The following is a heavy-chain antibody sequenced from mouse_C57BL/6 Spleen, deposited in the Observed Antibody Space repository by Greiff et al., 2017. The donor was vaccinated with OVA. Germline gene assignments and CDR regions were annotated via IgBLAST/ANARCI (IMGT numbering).Heavy chain of an antibody. Sequence: VQLKQSGPELVKPGASVKMSCKASGYTFTDYNMHWVKQSHGKSLEWIGYINPNNGGTSYNQKFKGKATLTVNKSSSTAYMELRSLTSEDSAVYYCAGGNDWYFDVWGTGTTVTVSS. CDR3: AGGNDWYFDV. CDR2: INPNNGGT. CDR1: GYTFTDYN. V-gene: IGHV1-22*01. D-gene: IGHD1-1*02. J-gene: IGHJ1*03.